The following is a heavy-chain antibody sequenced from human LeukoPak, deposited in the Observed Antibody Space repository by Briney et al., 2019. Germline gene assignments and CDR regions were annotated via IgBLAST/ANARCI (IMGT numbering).Heavy chain of an antibody. CDR3: ARDSRGYDFWSGYSDNYYFDY. D-gene: IGHD3-3*01. CDR1: GFTFSSYE. V-gene: IGHV3-48*03. J-gene: IGHJ4*02. CDR2: ISSSGSTI. Sequence: PGGSLRLSCAASGFTFSSYEMNWVRQAPGKGLEWVSYISSSGSTIYYADSVKGRFTISRDNAKNSLYLQMNSLRAEDTAVYYCARDSRGYDFWSGYSDNYYFDYWGQGTLVTVSS.